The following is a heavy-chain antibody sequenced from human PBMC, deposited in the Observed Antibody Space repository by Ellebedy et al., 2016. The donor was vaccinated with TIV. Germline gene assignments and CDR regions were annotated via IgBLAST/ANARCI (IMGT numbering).Heavy chain of an antibody. CDR3: ARDRGMVRGVMVLYYYYGMDV. Sequence: SETLSLXXTVSGGSISSSSYYWGWIRQPPGKGLEWIGSIYYSGSTYYNPSLKSRVTISVDTSKNQFSLKLSSVTAADTAVYYCARDRGMVRGVMVLYYYYGMDVWGQGTTVTVSS. V-gene: IGHV4-39*07. D-gene: IGHD3-10*01. CDR2: IYYSGST. CDR1: GGSISSSSYY. J-gene: IGHJ6*02.